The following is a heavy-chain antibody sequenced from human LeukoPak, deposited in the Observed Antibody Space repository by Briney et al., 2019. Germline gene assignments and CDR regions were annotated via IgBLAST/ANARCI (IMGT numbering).Heavy chain of an antibody. CDR2: ISSSSSYI. CDR3: ARGLGYSSGWGTEEAIAINDY. D-gene: IGHD6-19*01. J-gene: IGHJ4*02. CDR1: GFTFSSYS. Sequence: GGSLSLSCAASGFTFSSYSMNWVRQDPGKGLEWVSSISSSSSYIYYADSVKGRFTISRDNAKNSLYLQMNSLRAEDTAVYYCARGLGYSSGWGTEEAIAINDYWCQGTLVTVSS. V-gene: IGHV3-21*01.